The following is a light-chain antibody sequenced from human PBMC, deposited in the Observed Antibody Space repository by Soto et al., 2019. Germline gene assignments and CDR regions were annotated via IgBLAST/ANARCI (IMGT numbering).Light chain of an antibody. Sequence: QSVLTQPPSASGSPGQSVTISCTGTSSDVGAYDYVSWYQQHPGKAPKPMIYEINKRPSGVPDRFSGSKSGNTASLTVSGLQAEDEADYCCSSFAGSNNFPYVFGTGTKVTVL. CDR1: SSDVGAYDY. CDR2: EIN. J-gene: IGLJ1*01. CDR3: SSFAGSNNFPYV. V-gene: IGLV2-8*01.